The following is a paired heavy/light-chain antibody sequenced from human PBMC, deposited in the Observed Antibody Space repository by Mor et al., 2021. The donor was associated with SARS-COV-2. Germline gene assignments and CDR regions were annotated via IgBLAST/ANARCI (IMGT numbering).Light chain of an antibody. V-gene: IGLV3-16*01. J-gene: IGLJ3*02. CDR2: KDT. CDR1: ALPKKY. Sequence: SYELTQPPSVSVSPGQMARITCSGEALPKKYAFWYQQKPGQVPILVIYKDTERPSGIPERFSGSNSGTTVTLTISGARAEDEADYYCLSADSGGTWAFGGGTKLTVL. CDR3: LSADSGGTWA.
Heavy chain of an antibody. V-gene: IGHV1-18*01. CDR3: ARLPWGFNNIDYRGDTDS. Sequence: QLTQSGDEVKKPGASVTVSCKASGYSLSNFGLTWVRQAPGQGLEWMGWISPFHGNTNYAQRLQGRVTMTTDTSTDTAYMELRSLTSDDTAVYYCARLPWGFNNIDYRGDTDSWGQGTLVTVFS. D-gene: IGHD7-27*01. J-gene: IGHJ4*02. CDR2: ISPFHGNT. CDR1: GYSLSNFG.